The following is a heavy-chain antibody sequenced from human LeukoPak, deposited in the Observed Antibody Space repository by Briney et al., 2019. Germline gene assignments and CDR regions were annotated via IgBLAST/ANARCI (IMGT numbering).Heavy chain of an antibody. CDR3: AKDLGDILTGSLYYFDY. CDR2: ISYDGRNK. D-gene: IGHD3-9*01. Sequence: GGSLRLSRAASGFTFNSYGMHWVRQAPGKGLEWVAVISYDGRNKKYADSVKGRFTISRDNSKNTMYLQMNSLRAEDTAVYYCAKDLGDILTGSLYYFDYWGQGTLVTVSS. V-gene: IGHV3-30*18. J-gene: IGHJ4*02. CDR1: GFTFNSYG.